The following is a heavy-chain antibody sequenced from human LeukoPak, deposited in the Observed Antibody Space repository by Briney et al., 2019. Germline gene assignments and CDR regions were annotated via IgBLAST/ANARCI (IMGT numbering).Heavy chain of an antibody. CDR1: GGSFSGYY. CDR2: INHSGST. J-gene: IGHJ4*02. D-gene: IGHD4-23*01. CDR3: ARGRFPFYGGFDY. Sequence: SETLSLTCAVYGGSFSGYYWSWIRQPPGKGLEWIGEINHSGSTNYNPSLKSRVTISVDTSKNQFSLKLSSVTAADTAAYYCARGRFPFYGGFDYWGQGTLVTVSS. V-gene: IGHV4-34*01.